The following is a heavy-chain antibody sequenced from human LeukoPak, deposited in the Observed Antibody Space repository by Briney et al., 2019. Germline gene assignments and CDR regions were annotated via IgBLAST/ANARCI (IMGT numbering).Heavy chain of an antibody. D-gene: IGHD5/OR15-5a*01. CDR2: ISGSDGST. CDR1: GFTFSSYA. CDR3: AKDLVSGPQSLGPFDP. J-gene: IGHJ5*02. V-gene: IGHV3-23*01. Sequence: GGSLRLSCAASGFTFSSYAMSWVRQAPVKGLEWVSAISGSDGSTYYADSVKGRFTISRDNSKNTLYLQMNSLRAEDTAVYYCAKDLVSGPQSLGPFDPWGQGTLVTVSS.